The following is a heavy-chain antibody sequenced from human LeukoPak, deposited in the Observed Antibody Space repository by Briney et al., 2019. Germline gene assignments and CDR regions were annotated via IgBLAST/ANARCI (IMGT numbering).Heavy chain of an antibody. CDR3: ARGGPEGYFDY. D-gene: IGHD3-16*01. J-gene: IGHJ4*02. CDR1: GGSISSYY. Sequence: SETLSLTCTVSGGSISSYYWSWIRQPPGKGLEWIGYLYYSGSPNYNPSLKSRATISVDTSKNQFSLKLSSVTAADTAVYYCARGGPEGYFDYWGQGTLVTVSS. CDR2: LYYSGSP. V-gene: IGHV4-59*01.